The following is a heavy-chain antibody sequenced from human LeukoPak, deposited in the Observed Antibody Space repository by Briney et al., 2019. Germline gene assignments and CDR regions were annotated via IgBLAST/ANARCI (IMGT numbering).Heavy chain of an antibody. CDR3: ARSNRAVAPPYWFDP. D-gene: IGHD6-19*01. CDR2: IKQDGSKK. CDR1: GFPFGSYW. V-gene: IGHV3-7*03. Sequence: GGSLRLSCVASGFPFGSYWRTWVGQAPGKGREGVANIKQDGSKKSYVDSVKGRFTISRDNAKNSLYLQMNSLRAEDTALYYCARSNRAVAPPYWFDPWGQGTLVTVSS. J-gene: IGHJ5*02.